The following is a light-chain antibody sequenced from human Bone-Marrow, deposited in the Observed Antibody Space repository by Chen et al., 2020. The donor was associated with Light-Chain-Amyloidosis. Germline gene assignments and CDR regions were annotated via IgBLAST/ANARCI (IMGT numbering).Light chain of an antibody. J-gene: IGKJ2*02. CDR1: QNIGTF. CDR2: AAS. V-gene: IGKV1-39*01. CDR3: QQSYSNPRT. Sequence: DLQMTQSPPSLSASIGARVTITCRASQNIGTFLHWYQQKPGKAPKLLIFAASTLQGEVPSRFTGSGSGTDFILTINSLQLEDFATYYCQQSYSNPRTFGQGTKVEI.